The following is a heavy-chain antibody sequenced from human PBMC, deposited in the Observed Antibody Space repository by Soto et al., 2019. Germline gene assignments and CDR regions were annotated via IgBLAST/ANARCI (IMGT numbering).Heavy chain of an antibody. CDR3: AREGDRYYYDSSGYSYYYYYGMDV. D-gene: IGHD3-22*01. V-gene: IGHV4-4*07. CDR1: GGSISSYY. CDR2: IYTSGST. Sequence: SETLSLTCTVSGGSISSYYWSWIRQPAGKGLEWIGRIYTSGSTNYNPSLKSRVTMSVDTSKNQFSLKLSSVTAADTAVYYCAREGDRYYYDSSGYSYYYYYGMDVWGQGTTVTVSS. J-gene: IGHJ6*02.